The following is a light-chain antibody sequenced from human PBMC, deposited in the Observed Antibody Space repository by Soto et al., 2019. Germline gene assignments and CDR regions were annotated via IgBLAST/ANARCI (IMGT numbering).Light chain of an antibody. V-gene: IGKV1-9*01. CDR3: QQLNTYPRT. CDR2: AAF. J-gene: IGKJ2*01. CDR1: QGIDSN. Sequence: DIQLTQSPSFLSASVGDRVIITCRASQGIDSNLAWYQQKPGQAPKLLIYAAFSLQSEVPSRFSGSGSGTEFTLTITSLQPEDFATYYCQQLNTYPRTFGQGTKLDIK.